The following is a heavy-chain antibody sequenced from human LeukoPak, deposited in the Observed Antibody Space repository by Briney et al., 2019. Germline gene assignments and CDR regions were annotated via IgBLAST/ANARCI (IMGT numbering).Heavy chain of an antibody. CDR1: GFSFSSYS. Sequence: GGSLRLSCAASGFSFSSYSMNWVRQAPGKGVEWVSSISSSSSYIYYADSVKGRFTSSRDNAKNSLYLQMNSLRAEDTAVYYCARDKSAYSGSYLHYWGQGTLVTVSS. J-gene: IGHJ4*02. V-gene: IGHV3-21*01. D-gene: IGHD1-26*01. CDR3: ARDKSAYSGSYLHY. CDR2: ISSSSSYI.